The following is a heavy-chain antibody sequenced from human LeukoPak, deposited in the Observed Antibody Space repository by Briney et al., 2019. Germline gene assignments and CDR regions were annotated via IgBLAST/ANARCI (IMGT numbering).Heavy chain of an antibody. V-gene: IGHV1-18*01. CDR3: ARGRNHDFWSYYMDV. CDR1: GYTFTSYG. J-gene: IGHJ6*03. Sequence: ASVKVSCKASGYTFTSYGISWVRQAPGQGLEWMGWISAYNGNTNYAQKLQGRVTMTTDTSTSTAYMELRSLRSDDTAVYYCARGRNHDFWSYYMDVWGKGTTVTVSS. D-gene: IGHD3-3*01. CDR2: ISAYNGNT.